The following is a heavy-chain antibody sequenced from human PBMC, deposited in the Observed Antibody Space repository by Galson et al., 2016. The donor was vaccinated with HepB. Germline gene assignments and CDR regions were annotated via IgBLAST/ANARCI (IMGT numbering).Heavy chain of an antibody. Sequence: SLRLSCAVSGFTFNSHWMTWHRQAPGQGLEWVAKIREDGSQKYYVDSVQGRFTISRDNAKNSLYLQMNSRRAEDTAVYYCARAGGVANGYALDIWGKGTMVSVSS. V-gene: IGHV3-7*04. D-gene: IGHD1-26*01. CDR3: ARAGGVANGYALDI. CDR2: IREDGSQK. CDR1: GFTFNSHW. J-gene: IGHJ3*02.